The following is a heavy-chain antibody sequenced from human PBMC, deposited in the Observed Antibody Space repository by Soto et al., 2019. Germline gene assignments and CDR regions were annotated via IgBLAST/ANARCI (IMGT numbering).Heavy chain of an antibody. CDR3: ARWDRYCSGGSCYGFDY. V-gene: IGHV4-30-4*01. CDR1: GGSISSGDYY. CDR2: IYYSGST. J-gene: IGHJ4*02. Sequence: QVQLQESGPGLVKPSQTLSLTCTVSGGSISSGDYYWSWIRQPPGKGLEWIGYIYYSGSTYYNPSLKSRVTISVDTSKNPFSLKLSSVTAADTAVYYCARWDRYCSGGSCYGFDYWGQGTLVTVSS. D-gene: IGHD2-15*01.